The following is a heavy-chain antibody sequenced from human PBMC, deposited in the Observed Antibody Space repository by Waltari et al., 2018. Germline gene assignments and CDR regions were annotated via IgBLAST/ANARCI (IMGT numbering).Heavy chain of an antibody. CDR3: ARDAPLRSTVVTPINWFDP. J-gene: IGHJ5*02. CDR2: ISSSSNYI. D-gene: IGHD4-17*01. CDR1: GFTFSSYS. Sequence: EVQLVESGGGLVKPGGSLRLSCAASGFTFSSYSLNWVRQAPGEGLECVSSISSSSNYIYYADSVKGRFTISRDNAKNALYLQMNSLRAEDTAVYYCARDAPLRSTVVTPINWFDPWGQGTLVTVSS. V-gene: IGHV3-21*01.